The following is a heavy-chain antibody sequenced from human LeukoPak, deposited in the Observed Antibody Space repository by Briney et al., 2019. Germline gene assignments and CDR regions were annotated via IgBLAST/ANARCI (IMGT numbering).Heavy chain of an antibody. CDR2: ISVYNGNT. D-gene: IGHD3-3*01. CDR3: ARGETVARPGDYDFWAGAGY. CDR1: GYTFTSYG. V-gene: IGHV1-18*01. J-gene: IGHJ4*02. Sequence: ASVKVSCTASGYTFTSYGINWVRQAPGQGLEWMGWISVYNGNTKYAQKFQGRVTMTTDTSTRTAYMELRSLRTDDTAGYYCARGETVARPGDYDFWAGAGYWGQGTLVTVPS.